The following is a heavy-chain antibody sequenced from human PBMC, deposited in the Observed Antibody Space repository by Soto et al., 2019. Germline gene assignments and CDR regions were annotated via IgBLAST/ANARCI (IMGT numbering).Heavy chain of an antibody. CDR2: IYPGDSDT. V-gene: IGHV5-51*03. CDR3: ARRNYYGSGNEYSHFDY. CDR1: GYSFATYW. Sequence: DVQLTQSGAEVKKAGESLRISCETSGYSFATYWIGWVRQKPGEGPEWMGIIYPGDSDTRYSPSFRGQVTLSADKSITTAYLQWGSLKASDTAMYYCARRNYYGSGNEYSHFDYWGQGTLVTVSS. J-gene: IGHJ4*02. D-gene: IGHD3-10*01.